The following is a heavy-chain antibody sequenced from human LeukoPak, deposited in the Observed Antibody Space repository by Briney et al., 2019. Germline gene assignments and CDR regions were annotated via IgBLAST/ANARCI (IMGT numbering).Heavy chain of an antibody. CDR2: INHSGST. V-gene: IGHV4-34*01. CDR3: ARQRLGAYNWFDP. CDR1: GGSFSGYY. J-gene: IGHJ5*02. Sequence: SETLSLTCAVYGGSFSGYYWSWIRQPPGKGLEWIGEINHSGSTYYNPSLRSRVTISVDTSKNQFSLKLSSVTAADTAVYYCARQRLGAYNWFDPWGQGTLVTVSS. D-gene: IGHD3-16*01.